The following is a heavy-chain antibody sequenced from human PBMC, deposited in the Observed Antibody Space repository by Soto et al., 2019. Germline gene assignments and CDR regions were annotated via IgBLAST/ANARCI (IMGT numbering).Heavy chain of an antibody. Sequence: TLSLTCSVSGDSISNLDYFWAWIRQPPGQALEYIGYIYKSATTYYNPSFESRVAISVDTSKSQFSLNVASVTAADTAVYFCARGRYCLTGRCFPNWFDSWGQGALVTVSS. J-gene: IGHJ5*01. V-gene: IGHV4-30-4*01. CDR3: ARGRYCLTGRCFPNWFDS. CDR1: GDSISNLDYF. CDR2: IYKSATT. D-gene: IGHD7-27*01.